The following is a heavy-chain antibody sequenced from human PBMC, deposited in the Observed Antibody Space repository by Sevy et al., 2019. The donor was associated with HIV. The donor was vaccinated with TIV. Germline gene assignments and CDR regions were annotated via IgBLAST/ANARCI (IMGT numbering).Heavy chain of an antibody. CDR1: GGSFSGYY. J-gene: IGHJ4*02. CDR2: INHSGST. CDR3: ARVQSGGGQGVDY. Sequence: SETLSLTCAVYGGSFSGYYWSWIRQPPGKGLEWIGEINHSGSTNYNPSLKSRVTISVDTSKNQFSLKLSSVTAADTAVYYCARVQSGGGQGVDYWGQGTLVTVSS. V-gene: IGHV4-34*01. D-gene: IGHD3-16*01.